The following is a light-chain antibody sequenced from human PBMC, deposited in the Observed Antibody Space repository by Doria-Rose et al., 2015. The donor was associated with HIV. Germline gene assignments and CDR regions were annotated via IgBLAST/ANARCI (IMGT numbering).Light chain of an antibody. CDR3: ATWDSSLSAGV. J-gene: IGLJ3*02. CDR1: SSNIGANY. V-gene: IGLV1-51*01. CDR2: VND. Sequence: QSVLTQPPSVSAAPGQRVTISCSGSSSNIGANYVSWYQHLPGTATKLLIYVNDKRPSGIPDRFSGAKSGTSATLGITGLQTGDEADYYCATWDSSLSAGVFGGGTKLTVL.